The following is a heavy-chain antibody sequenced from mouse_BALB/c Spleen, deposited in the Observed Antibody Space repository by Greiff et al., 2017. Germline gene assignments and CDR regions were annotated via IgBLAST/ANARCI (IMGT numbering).Heavy chain of an antibody. V-gene: IGHV5-6-3*01. CDR2: INSNGGST. CDR3: ARYDYDGDYYAMDY. CDR1: GFTFSSYG. J-gene: IGHJ4*01. D-gene: IGHD2-4*01. Sequence: EVKVEESGGGLVQPGGSLKLSCAASGFTFSSYGMSWVRQTPDKRLELVATINSNGGSTYYPDSVKGRFTISRDNAKNTLYLQMSSLKSEDTAMYYCARYDYDGDYYAMDYWGQGTSVTVSS.